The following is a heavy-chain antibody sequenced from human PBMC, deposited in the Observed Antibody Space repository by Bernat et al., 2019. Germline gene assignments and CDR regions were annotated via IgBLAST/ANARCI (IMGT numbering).Heavy chain of an antibody. CDR3: AIDVSVVVAATHFDY. V-gene: IGHV3-23*04. D-gene: IGHD2-15*01. J-gene: IGHJ4*02. CDR1: GFTFSSYA. CDR2: ISGSGGGT. Sequence: EVQLVESGGGLVQPGGSLRLSCAASGFTFSSYAMSWVRQAPGKGLEWVSAISGSGGGTYYADSVKGRFTISRDNSKNTLYLQMNSLRAEDTAVDYCAIDVSVVVAATHFDYRGQGTLVTVSS.